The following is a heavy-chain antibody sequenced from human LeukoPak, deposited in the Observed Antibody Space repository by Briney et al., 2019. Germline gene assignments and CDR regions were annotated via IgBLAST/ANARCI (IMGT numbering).Heavy chain of an antibody. Sequence: GASVKVSCKASGFTFTSSAVQWVRQAPGQGLEWMGWINPNSGGTNYAQKFQGRVTMTRDTSISTAYMELSRLRSDDTAVYYCARGYGRGTGTTNYWGQGTLVTVSS. V-gene: IGHV1-2*02. CDR1: GFTFTSSA. J-gene: IGHJ4*02. D-gene: IGHD1-7*01. CDR2: INPNSGGT. CDR3: ARGYGRGTGTTNY.